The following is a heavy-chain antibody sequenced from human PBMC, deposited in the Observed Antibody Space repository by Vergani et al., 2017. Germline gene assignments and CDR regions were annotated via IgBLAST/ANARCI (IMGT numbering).Heavy chain of an antibody. CDR1: GFTFTSSA. CDR2: IVVGSGNT. J-gene: IGHJ4*02. Sequence: QMQLVQSGPEVKKPGTSVKVSCKASGFTFTSSAVQWVRQARGQRLEWIGWIVVGSGNTNYAQKFQERVTITRDMSTSTAYMELSSLRSEDTAVYYCAADRYYYDSSGEFDCWGQGTLVTVSS. V-gene: IGHV1-58*01. D-gene: IGHD3-22*01. CDR3: AADRYYYDSSGEFDC.